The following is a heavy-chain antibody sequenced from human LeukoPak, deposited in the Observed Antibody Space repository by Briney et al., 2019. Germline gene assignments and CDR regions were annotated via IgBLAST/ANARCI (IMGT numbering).Heavy chain of an antibody. D-gene: IGHD1-26*01. CDR3: ARDKSGSYDRYMDV. CDR2: ISSRSTYI. J-gene: IGHJ6*03. V-gene: IGHV3-21*01. CDR1: GFSLSSYW. Sequence: GSLRLSCAASGFSLSSYWMSWVRQAPGKGLEWVSSISSRSTYIYYADSVKGRFTISRDNANNSLHLQMNSLRAEDTAVYYCARDKSGSYDRYMDVWGTGTTVTVSS.